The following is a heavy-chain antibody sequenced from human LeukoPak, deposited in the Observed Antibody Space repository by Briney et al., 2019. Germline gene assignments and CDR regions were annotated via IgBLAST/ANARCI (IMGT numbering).Heavy chain of an antibody. D-gene: IGHD4-11*01. CDR1: GFTFSSYG. Sequence: GGSLRLSCAASGFTFSSYGMHWVRQAPGKGLEWVAFIRYDGSNKYYADFVKGRFTISRDNSKNTLYLQMNSLRAEDTAVYYCAKDRSPGDYSCYFDYWGQGTLVTVSS. J-gene: IGHJ4*02. CDR3: AKDRSPGDYSCYFDY. CDR2: IRYDGSNK. V-gene: IGHV3-30*02.